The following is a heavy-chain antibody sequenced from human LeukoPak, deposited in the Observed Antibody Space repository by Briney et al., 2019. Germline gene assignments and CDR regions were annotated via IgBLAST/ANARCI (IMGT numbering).Heavy chain of an antibody. J-gene: IGHJ3*02. CDR3: ERTGYDILSGPTDAFDI. CDR1: GYRFTTYW. D-gene: IGHD3-9*01. Sequence: VESLKISCKGSGYRFTTYWIGWVRQLPGPGPEYMGIIYPGDSETRYGPSFQGQVTISADKSISTAYLQWSSLRASDTAIFYRERTGYDILSGPTDAFDIWGQGTMVTVSS. CDR2: IYPGDSET. V-gene: IGHV5-51*01.